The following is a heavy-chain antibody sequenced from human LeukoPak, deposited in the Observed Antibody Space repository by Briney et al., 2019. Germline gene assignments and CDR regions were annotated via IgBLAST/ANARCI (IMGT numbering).Heavy chain of an antibody. D-gene: IGHD6-19*01. CDR3: ARGRISSGWYCDY. CDR1: GFSFNNYI. V-gene: IGHV3-64*01. Sequence: PGGSLRLSCAASGFSFNNYIMHWVRQPPGRGLEFVSAISSDGGSTYYANSVKGRFATSRDNSKNTLYLQMGSRRAEDMAVYYCARGRISSGWYCDYWGQGTLVTVSS. CDR2: ISSDGGST. J-gene: IGHJ4*02.